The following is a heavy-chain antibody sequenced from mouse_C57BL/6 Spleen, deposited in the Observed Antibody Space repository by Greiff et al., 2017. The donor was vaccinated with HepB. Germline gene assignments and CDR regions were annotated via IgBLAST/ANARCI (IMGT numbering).Heavy chain of an antibody. CDR2: INYDGSST. D-gene: IGHD2-10*01. V-gene: IGHV5-16*01. Sequence: EVKLVESEGGLVQPGSSMKLSCTASGFTFSDYYMAWVRQVPEKGLEWVANINYDGSSTYYLDSLKSRFIISRDNAKNILYLQMSSLKSEDTATYYCARESLLYAMDYWGQGTSVTVSS. J-gene: IGHJ4*01. CDR1: GFTFSDYY. CDR3: ARESLLYAMDY.